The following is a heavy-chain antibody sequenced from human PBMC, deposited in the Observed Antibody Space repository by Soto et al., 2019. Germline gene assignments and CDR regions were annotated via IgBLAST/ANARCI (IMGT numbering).Heavy chain of an antibody. Sequence: EVQLVESGGGLVQPGGSLRLSCAASGFTFSSYSMNWVRQAPGKGLEWVSYISSRSSTIYYADSVKGRFTISRDNAKNSLYLQMNSLRAEDTAVYYCARADSSGDTHDYWGQGTLVTVSS. CDR2: ISSRSSTI. CDR1: GFTFSSYS. D-gene: IGHD2-15*01. CDR3: ARADSSGDTHDY. J-gene: IGHJ4*02. V-gene: IGHV3-48*01.